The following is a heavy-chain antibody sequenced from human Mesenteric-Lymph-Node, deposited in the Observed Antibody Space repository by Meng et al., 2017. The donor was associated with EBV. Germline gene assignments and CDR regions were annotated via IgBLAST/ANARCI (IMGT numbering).Heavy chain of an antibody. J-gene: IGHJ4*02. CDR2: IYWDDDK. Sequence: QITFNASGPTLVKSXKILTLTRTFFVFSLTTSGVGVGWIRHPPGKALEWLALIYWDDDKRYSPSLNGRLTITKDTSKNQVVLTMTNMNPVDTATYYCAHSGICSPGACYSWHFDFWGQGTLVTVSS. D-gene: IGHD2-15*01. CDR1: VFSLTTSGVG. CDR3: AHSGICSPGACYSWHFDF. V-gene: IGHV2-5*02.